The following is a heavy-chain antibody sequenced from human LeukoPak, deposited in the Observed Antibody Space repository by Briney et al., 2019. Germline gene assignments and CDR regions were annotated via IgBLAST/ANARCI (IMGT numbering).Heavy chain of an antibody. J-gene: IGHJ4*02. CDR3: ARYYYDSSGTTGGYFDY. Sequence: PGGSLRLSCAASGFTFSDYYMSWIRQAPGKGLEWVAVISYDGSNKYYADSVKGRFTISRDNSKNTLYLQMNSLRAEDTAVYYCARYYYDSSGTTGGYFDYWGQGTLVTVSS. CDR1: GFTFSDYY. CDR2: ISYDGSNK. V-gene: IGHV3-30-3*01. D-gene: IGHD3-22*01.